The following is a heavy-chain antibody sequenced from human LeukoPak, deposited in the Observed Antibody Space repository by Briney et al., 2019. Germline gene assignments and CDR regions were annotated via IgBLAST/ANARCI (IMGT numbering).Heavy chain of an antibody. CDR3: ARAGSYCSGGSCYWGY. D-gene: IGHD2-15*01. CDR1: GFTFTNYH. J-gene: IGHJ4*02. CDR2: IIPIFGTA. Sequence: SVKVSCKASGFTFTNYHMHWVRQAPGQGLEWMGGIIPIFGTANYAQKFQGRVTITADESTSTAYMELSSLRSEDTAVYYCARAGSYCSGGSCYWGYWGQGTLVTVSS. V-gene: IGHV1-69*13.